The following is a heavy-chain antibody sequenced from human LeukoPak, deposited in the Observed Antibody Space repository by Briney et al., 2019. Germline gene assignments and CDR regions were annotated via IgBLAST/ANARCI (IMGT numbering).Heavy chain of an antibody. J-gene: IGHJ4*02. Sequence: GGSLRLSCAASGFTFSSYWMNWARQAPGKGLEWVAVISYDGSNKYYADSVKGRFTISRDNSKNTLYLQMNSLRAEDTAVYYCARGVSSSGPQRYWGQGTLVTVSS. CDR1: GFTFSSYW. CDR3: ARGVSSSGPQRY. CDR2: ISYDGSNK. D-gene: IGHD3-22*01. V-gene: IGHV3-30*03.